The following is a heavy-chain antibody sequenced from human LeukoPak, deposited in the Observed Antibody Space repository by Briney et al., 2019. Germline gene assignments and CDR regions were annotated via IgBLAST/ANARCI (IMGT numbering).Heavy chain of an antibody. CDR2: IYYSGST. J-gene: IGHJ4*02. CDR1: GGSISSGGYY. V-gene: IGHV4-31*03. Sequence: PSETLSLTCTVSGGSISSGGYYWSWIRQHPGKGLEWIGYIYYSGSTYYNPSLKSRVTISVDTSKNQFSLKLSSVTAADTAVYHCARGGNSVAFDYWGQGTLVTVSS. CDR3: ARGGNSVAFDY. D-gene: IGHD4-23*01.